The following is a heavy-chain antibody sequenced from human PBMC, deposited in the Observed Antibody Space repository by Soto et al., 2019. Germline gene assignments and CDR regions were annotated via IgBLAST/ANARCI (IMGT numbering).Heavy chain of an antibody. CDR3: AKPRVYCTNGVCPAAS. V-gene: IGHV3-23*01. J-gene: IGHJ5*02. CDR2: VTGSGSTA. D-gene: IGHD2-8*01. Sequence: GGSLRLSCAASGFAFPNYAMTWVRQAPGKGLEWVSAVTGSGSTAFYADSVKGRFTISRDNSNYTLYLQMDSLRAEDTALYFCAKPRVYCTNGVCPAASWGQGVLVIVSS. CDR1: GFAFPNYA.